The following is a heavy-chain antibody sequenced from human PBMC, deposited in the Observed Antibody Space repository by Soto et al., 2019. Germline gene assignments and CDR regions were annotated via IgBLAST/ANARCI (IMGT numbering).Heavy chain of an antibody. Sequence: QVQLVQSGAEVKKPGASVKVSCKASGYTFTSYDINWVRQATGQGLEWMGWMNHNSGNTGYAQKFQGRVNMARNTFISTAYMELSSLRSEYTAGYYCVWEKCGYSDYWGHRTLVTVSS. CDR2: MNHNSGNT. V-gene: IGHV1-8*01. J-gene: IGHJ4*01. CDR3: VWEKCGYSDY. CDR1: GYTFTSYD. D-gene: IGHD1-26*01.